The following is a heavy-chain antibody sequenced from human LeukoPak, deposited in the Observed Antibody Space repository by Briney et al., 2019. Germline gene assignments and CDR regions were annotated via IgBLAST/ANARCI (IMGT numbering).Heavy chain of an antibody. J-gene: IGHJ6*02. D-gene: IGHD1-26*01. CDR2: IYTSGST. CDR1: GGAISSYY. Sequence: SETLSLTCTVSGGAISSYYWSWIRQPAGKGLEWIGRIYTSGSTNYNPSLKSRVTMSVDTSKNQFSLKLSSVTAADTAVYYCARDGSGSYYYYYGMDVWGQGTTVTVSS. CDR3: ARDGSGSYYYYYGMDV. V-gene: IGHV4-4*07.